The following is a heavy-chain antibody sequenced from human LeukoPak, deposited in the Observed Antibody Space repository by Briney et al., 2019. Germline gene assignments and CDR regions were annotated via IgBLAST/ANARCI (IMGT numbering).Heavy chain of an antibody. D-gene: IGHD4-17*01. CDR3: ARARTTRGFDY. CDR2: IWYDGSNK. V-gene: IGHV3-33*01. Sequence: GGSLRLSCAASGFTFNSYGIHWVRQAPGKGLEWVAFIWYDGSNKYYADSVKGRFTISRDNSKNTLYLQMNSLRAVDTAVYYCARARTTRGFDYWGQGTLVTVSS. J-gene: IGHJ4*02. CDR1: GFTFNSYG.